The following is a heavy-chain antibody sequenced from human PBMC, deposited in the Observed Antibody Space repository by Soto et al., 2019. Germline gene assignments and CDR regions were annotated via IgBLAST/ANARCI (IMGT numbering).Heavy chain of an antibody. CDR2: INPNNGTT. D-gene: IGHD3-10*02. V-gene: IGHV1-2*02. Sequence: ASVKVSCKASGYTFTGYSMHWVRQAPGQGLEWMGWINPNNGTTNYSQKFQGRVTMTRDTSISTAYMELSRLRSDDTAVYYCARSPDLLFDVDYWGQGTLVTVSS. CDR1: GYTFTGYS. CDR3: ARSPDLLFDVDY. J-gene: IGHJ4*02.